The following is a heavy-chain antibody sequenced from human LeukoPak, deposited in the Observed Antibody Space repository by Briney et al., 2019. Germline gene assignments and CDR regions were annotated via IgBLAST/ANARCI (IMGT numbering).Heavy chain of an antibody. CDR3: VRDAS. CDR1: GVTVSSNH. Sequence: PGGSLRLSCAVSGVTVSSNHMSWVRQAPGKGLEWVSAIYSGGGTYYADSVKGGFTLSRDISKNTLYLQMNSLRAEDTAVYYCVRDASWGQGTLVTVSS. J-gene: IGHJ4*02. CDR2: IYSGGGT. V-gene: IGHV3-66*01.